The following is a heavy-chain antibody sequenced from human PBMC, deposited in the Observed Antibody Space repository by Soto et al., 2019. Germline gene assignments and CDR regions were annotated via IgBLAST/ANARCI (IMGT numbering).Heavy chain of an antibody. V-gene: IGHV4-34*01. CDR2: INHSGST. J-gene: IGHJ3*02. CDR3: ARGAQMATIYHDAFDI. Sequence: QVQLQQWGAGLLKPSETLSLTCAVYGGSFSGYYWSWIRQPPGKGLEWIGEINHSGSTNYNPSLKSRVTISVDTSKNQFSLKLSSVTAADTAVYYCARGAQMATIYHDAFDIWGQGTIVTVSS. CDR1: GGSFSGYY. D-gene: IGHD5-12*01.